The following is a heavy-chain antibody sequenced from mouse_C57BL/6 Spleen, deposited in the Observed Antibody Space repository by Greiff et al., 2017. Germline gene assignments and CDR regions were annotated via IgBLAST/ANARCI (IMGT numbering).Heavy chain of an antibody. CDR3: ARAPDGYDWYFDV. Sequence: EVQLQQSGPGLVKPSQSLSLTCSVTGYSITSGYYWNWIRQFPGNKLEWMGYISYDGSNNYNPSLKNRISITRDTSKNQFFLKLNSVTTEDTATYYCARAPDGYDWYFDVWGTGTTVTVSS. CDR1: GYSITSGYY. CDR2: ISYDGSN. J-gene: IGHJ1*03. D-gene: IGHD2-2*01. V-gene: IGHV3-6*01.